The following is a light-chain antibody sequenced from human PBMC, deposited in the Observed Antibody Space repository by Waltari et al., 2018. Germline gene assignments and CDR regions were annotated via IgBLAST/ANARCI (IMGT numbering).Light chain of an antibody. CDR2: GAS. V-gene: IGKV3-20*01. CDR1: QSVSSSY. Sequence: EIVLTQSPGTLSLSPGERATLSCRASQSVSSSYLAWYPQKPGQAPRLLIYGASSRATGIPDRFSGSGSGTDFTLTISRLEPEDFAVYYCQQYGTSPPETFGQGTKVEIK. CDR3: QQYGTSPPET. J-gene: IGKJ1*01.